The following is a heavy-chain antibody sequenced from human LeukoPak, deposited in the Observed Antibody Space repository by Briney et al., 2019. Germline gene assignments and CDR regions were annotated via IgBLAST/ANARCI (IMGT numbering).Heavy chain of an antibody. D-gene: IGHD4-17*01. Sequence: GASVKVSCKASGYIFTDYYMHWVRQAPGQELGWMGRINPNSGGTNYAQKFQGRVTMTRDTSISTAYTELSSLRSEDTATYYCARSLSRTTGVDYWGQGTLVTVSS. CDR1: GYIFTDYY. CDR2: INPNSGGT. V-gene: IGHV1/OR15-1*01. J-gene: IGHJ4*02. CDR3: ARSLSRTTGVDY.